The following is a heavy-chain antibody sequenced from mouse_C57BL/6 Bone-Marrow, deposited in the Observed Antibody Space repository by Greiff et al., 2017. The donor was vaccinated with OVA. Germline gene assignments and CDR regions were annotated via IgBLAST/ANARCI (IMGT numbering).Heavy chain of an antibody. CDR1: GFNLKNTY. J-gene: IGHJ3*01. CDR3: APLRLRFAY. Sequence: EVQLVASVAELVRPGASVKLSCTASGFNLKNTYMHWVKQRPEQGLEWIGRIDPATGNTKYAPQFQGKATITADTSSNTAYRQLSSLTSEDTAIYYWAPLRLRFAYWGQGTLGTVSA. V-gene: IGHV14-3*01. CDR2: IDPATGNT. D-gene: IGHD3-2*02.